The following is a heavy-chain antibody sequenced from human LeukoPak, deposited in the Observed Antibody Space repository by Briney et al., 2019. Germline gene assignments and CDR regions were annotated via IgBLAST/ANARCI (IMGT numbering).Heavy chain of an antibody. J-gene: IGHJ6*02. CDR3: ATSIRGYSMDV. D-gene: IGHD3-10*01. CDR2: IDPADSKT. CDR1: GYTFTSHW. Sequence: GDALKISCKESGYTFTSHWITWVRQMPGKGLEWVGTIDPADSKTPYSPSFEGHATMSADKSINTAYLQWPSLQASDTAIYYCATSIRGYSMDVWGQGTTV. V-gene: IGHV5-10-1*01.